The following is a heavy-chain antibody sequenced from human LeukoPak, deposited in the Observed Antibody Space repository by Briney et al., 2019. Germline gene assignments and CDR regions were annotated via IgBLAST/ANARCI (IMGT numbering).Heavy chain of an antibody. D-gene: IGHD3-10*01. Sequence: SETLSLTCTVSGGSISSNTYSWGWIRQPPGKGLEWIGSIYYSGSTNYNPSLKSRVTISVDTSKNQFSLKLSSVTAADTAVYYCARNSGNNRRITMVRGVMNWFDPWGQGTLVTVSS. CDR3: ARNSGNNRRITMVRGVMNWFDP. V-gene: IGHV4-39*07. J-gene: IGHJ5*02. CDR1: GGSISSNTYS. CDR2: IYYSGST.